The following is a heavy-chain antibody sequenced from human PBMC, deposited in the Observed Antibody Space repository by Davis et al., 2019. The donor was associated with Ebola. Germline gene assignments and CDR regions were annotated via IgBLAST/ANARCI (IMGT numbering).Heavy chain of an antibody. D-gene: IGHD6-6*01. CDR3: ARDKYSSSPIFDY. CDR2: IKQDGSEK. CDR1: GFTFSNSA. J-gene: IGHJ4*02. V-gene: IGHV3-7*01. Sequence: PGGSLRLSCAASGFTFSNSAMSWVRQTPGKGLEWVAKIKQDGSEKNYVDSVKGRFTISRDNPKNSLYLQMTSLRAEDTAVYYCARDKYSSSPIFDYWGQGTVVTVSS.